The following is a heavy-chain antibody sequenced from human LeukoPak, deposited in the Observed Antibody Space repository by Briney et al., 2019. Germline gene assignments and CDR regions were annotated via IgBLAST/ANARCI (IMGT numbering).Heavy chain of an antibody. D-gene: IGHD4-17*01. Sequence: GGSLRLSCAASGFTFGSYAMSWVRQPPGKGLEWVSSISGSGVTTYYADSAKGRFTISRDNSKNMMNLQMNSLRAEDTAVYYCARDYGDYTKGWNLRDFWGQGTLVTVSS. CDR1: GFTFGSYA. V-gene: IGHV3-23*01. CDR3: ARDYGDYTKGWNLRDF. CDR2: ISGSGVTT. J-gene: IGHJ4*02.